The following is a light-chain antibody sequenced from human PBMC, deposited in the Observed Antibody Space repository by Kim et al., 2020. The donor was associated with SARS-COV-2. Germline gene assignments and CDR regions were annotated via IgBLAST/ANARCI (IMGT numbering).Light chain of an antibody. CDR2: GKN. J-gene: IGLJ2*01. Sequence: SSELTQDPAVSVALGQTVRITCQGDSLRSYYASWYQQKPGQAPVLVIYGKNNRPSGIPDRFSGSSSGNTASLTITGAQAEDEAEYYCNSRDSSGNHLVF. V-gene: IGLV3-19*01. CDR3: NSRDSSGNHLV. CDR1: SLRSYY.